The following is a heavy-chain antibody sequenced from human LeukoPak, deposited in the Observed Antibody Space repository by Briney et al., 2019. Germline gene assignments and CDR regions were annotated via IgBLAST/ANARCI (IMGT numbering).Heavy chain of an antibody. CDR2: IYYSGST. CDR1: GGSISSYY. J-gene: IGHJ6*02. D-gene: IGHD3-16*02. V-gene: IGHV4-59*01. CDR3: ARAPSDYDYVWGSYRYSYYYYGMDV. Sequence: PSETLSLTCTVSGGSISSYYWSWIRQPPGKGLEWIGYIYYSGSTNYNPSLKSRVTISVDTSKNQFSLKLSSVTAADTAVYYCARAPSDYDYVWGSYRYSYYYYGMDVWGQGTTVTVSS.